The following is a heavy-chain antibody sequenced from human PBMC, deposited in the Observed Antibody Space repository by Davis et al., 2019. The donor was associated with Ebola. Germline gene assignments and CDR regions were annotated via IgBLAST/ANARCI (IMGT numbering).Heavy chain of an antibody. CDR1: GYTFTGYY. D-gene: IGHD3-10*01. Sequence: ASVKVSCKASGYTFTGYYMHWVRQAPGQGLEWMGRINPNSGGTNYAQKFQGRVTMTRNTSISTAYMELSSLRSEDTAVYYCARGALWFGELFTQNWFDPWGQGTLVTVSS. V-gene: IGHV1-2*06. J-gene: IGHJ5*02. CDR3: ARGALWFGELFTQNWFDP. CDR2: INPNSGGT.